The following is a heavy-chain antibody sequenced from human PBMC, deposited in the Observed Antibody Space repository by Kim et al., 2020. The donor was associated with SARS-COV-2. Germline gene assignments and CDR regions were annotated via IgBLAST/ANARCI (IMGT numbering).Heavy chain of an antibody. CDR2: INHSGST. J-gene: IGHJ4*02. D-gene: IGHD4-4*01. CDR3: ARRRHTVTNTGVDY. Sequence: SETLSLTCAVYGGSFSGYYWSWIRQPPGKGLEWIGEINHSGSTNYNPSLKSRVTISVDTSKNQFSLKLSSVTAADTAVYYCARRRHTVTNTGVDYWGQGTLVTSPQ. CDR1: GGSFSGYY. V-gene: IGHV4-34*01.